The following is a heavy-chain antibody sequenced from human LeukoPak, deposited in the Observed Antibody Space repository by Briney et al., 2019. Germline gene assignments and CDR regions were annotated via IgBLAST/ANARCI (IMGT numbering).Heavy chain of an antibody. Sequence: SETLSLTCAVYGGSFSGYYWSWLRQPPGKGLEWIGEINHSGRTNYNPSLKSRVTISVDTSKNQFSLKLSSVTAADTAVYYCARVEKQWLVDYWGQGTLVTVSS. CDR3: ARVEKQWLVDY. J-gene: IGHJ4*02. D-gene: IGHD6-19*01. CDR2: INHSGRT. CDR1: GGSFSGYY. V-gene: IGHV4-34*01.